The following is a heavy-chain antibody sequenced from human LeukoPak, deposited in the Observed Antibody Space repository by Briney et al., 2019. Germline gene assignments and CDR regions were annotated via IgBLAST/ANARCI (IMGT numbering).Heavy chain of an antibody. D-gene: IGHD5-12*01. CDR3: ATGAKSGYEY. CDR2: IKSDERTT. V-gene: IGHV3-74*01. Sequence: PGGSLRLSCAASGFTFSAYWMHWVRQVPGKGPVWASFIKSDERTTNYADSVKGRFTISRDNARNTVDLQMNNLRADDTAVYYCATGAKSGYEYWGQGTLVTVSS. CDR1: GFTFSAYW. J-gene: IGHJ4*02.